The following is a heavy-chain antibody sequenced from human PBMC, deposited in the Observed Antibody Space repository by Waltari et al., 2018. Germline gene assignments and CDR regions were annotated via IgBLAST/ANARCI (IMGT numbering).Heavy chain of an antibody. Sequence: QVQLVESGGGVVQPGRSLRLSCEASEFTFSSYAMHWVRQAPGKGLCVGAVISYKGRNIYYVDSVKGRFTISRDNSKKTLYMQMNSLRAEDTAVYYCARDYCDRTNCHGMDVWGQGTTVTVSS. D-gene: IGHD3-22*01. CDR1: EFTFSSYA. J-gene: IGHJ6*02. CDR3: ARDYCDRTNCHGMDV. V-gene: IGHV3-30*04. CDR2: ISYKGRNI.